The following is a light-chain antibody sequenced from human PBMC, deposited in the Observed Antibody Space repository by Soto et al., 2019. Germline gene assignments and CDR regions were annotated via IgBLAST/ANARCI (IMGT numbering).Light chain of an antibody. CDR3: QQYNSYPIT. Sequence: DIQMTQSPSTLSASVGDRVTITCRASQSISSWLAWYQQKPGKAPKLLIYDASNLESGVPSRFSGSGSGTEFTLTISSLQPHDFATYYCQQYNSYPITFGQGTRLEIK. CDR2: DAS. CDR1: QSISSW. J-gene: IGKJ5*01. V-gene: IGKV1-5*01.